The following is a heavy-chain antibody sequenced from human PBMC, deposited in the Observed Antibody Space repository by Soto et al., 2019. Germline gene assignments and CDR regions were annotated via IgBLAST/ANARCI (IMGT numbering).Heavy chain of an antibody. D-gene: IGHD3-22*01. CDR2: IIPVFGTP. Sequence: QVQLVQSGAEVKKPGCSVKVSCKASGGSLSNYGISWVRQAPGQGLEWMGAIIPVFGTPNYAQKFQDRVKITADESTTKVYKEVRSLTSEDTAVYYCARGDATKIVVTTYYGMDVWGQGTTVTVSS. J-gene: IGHJ6*02. V-gene: IGHV1-69*12. CDR1: GGSLSNYG. CDR3: ARGDATKIVVTTYYGMDV.